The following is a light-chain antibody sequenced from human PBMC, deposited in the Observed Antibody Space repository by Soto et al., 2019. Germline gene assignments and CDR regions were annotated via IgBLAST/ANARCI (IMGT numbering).Light chain of an antibody. J-gene: IGKJ4*01. V-gene: IGKV3-20*01. CDR2: GAS. CDR1: QSVKSSY. CDR3: QQYGSSPRRT. Sequence: EIVFTQSPGTLSLSPGERATLSCRASQSVKSSYLAWYQQKPGQPPRLLIYGASTRATAIPPTFSGSGSGTDFTLTISRLEPEDFAVYCCQQYGSSPRRTFGGGTKVDIK.